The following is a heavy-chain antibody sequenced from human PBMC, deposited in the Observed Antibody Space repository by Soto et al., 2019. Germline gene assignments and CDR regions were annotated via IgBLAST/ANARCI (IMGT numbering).Heavy chain of an antibody. CDR2: INPNSGNI. V-gene: IGHV1-8*01. CDR1: GDTFTTYD. CDR3: ARGRASGSYYLLDY. D-gene: IGHD3-10*01. Sequence: PAASVKVSCKASGDTFTTYDINWVRQATGHGLEWMGWINPNSGNIGYAQRFQGRVTMTRDTAIRTAYMEVSSLRSDDTAVYYCARGRASGSYYLLDYWGQGTLVTVSS. J-gene: IGHJ4*02.